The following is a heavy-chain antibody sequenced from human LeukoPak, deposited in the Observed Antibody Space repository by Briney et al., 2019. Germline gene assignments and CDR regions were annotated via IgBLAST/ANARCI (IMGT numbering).Heavy chain of an antibody. D-gene: IGHD6-19*01. V-gene: IGHV3-7*01. CDR1: GFTFSTYW. Sequence: PGGSLRLSCAASGFTFSTYWMSWVRQAPGTGLEWVANIKQDGSEKYYVDSVKGRFTISRDNAKNSLYLQMNSLRAEDTAVYYGAKMGLKQWPYNYFDYWGQGALVTVSS. J-gene: IGHJ4*02. CDR3: AKMGLKQWPYNYFDY. CDR2: IKQDGSEK.